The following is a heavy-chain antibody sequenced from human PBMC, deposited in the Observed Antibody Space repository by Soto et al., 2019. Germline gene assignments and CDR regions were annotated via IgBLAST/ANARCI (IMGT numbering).Heavy chain of an antibody. CDR2: ISRSGNI. Sequence: QVQPQESGPGLAKPSQTLSLICTVSGGSLTTGDYYWTWIRQSPGEGLEWIGYISRSGNIFYNPSLKSRITISLDTSKDQFSLKLNSVTAADTAVYYCARGNDYVYFYDYWGQGTLVTVSS. V-gene: IGHV4-30-4*01. J-gene: IGHJ4*02. CDR3: ARGNDYVYFYDY. D-gene: IGHD4-17*01. CDR1: GGSLTTGDYY.